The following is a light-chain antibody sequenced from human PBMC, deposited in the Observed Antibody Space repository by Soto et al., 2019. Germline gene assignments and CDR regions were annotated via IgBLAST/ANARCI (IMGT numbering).Light chain of an antibody. CDR2: GAS. J-gene: IGKJ4*01. V-gene: IGKV3-15*01. CDR1: QTISSN. Sequence: EIVMTQSPATLSVSPGERASLSCRANQTISSNLAWYQQKPGQAPRLLIYGASTRATGIPATFSGSGSGTEFTLTISSLQSEDFTVYYCQHYNNWLGTFGGGTKVEIK. CDR3: QHYNNWLGT.